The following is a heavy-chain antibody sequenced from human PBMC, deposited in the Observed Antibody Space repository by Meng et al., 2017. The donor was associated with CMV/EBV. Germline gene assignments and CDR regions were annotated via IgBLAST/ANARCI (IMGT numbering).Heavy chain of an antibody. V-gene: IGHV4-4*07. D-gene: IGHD2-21*01. CDR2: IYTSGST. CDR1: GGSISSYY. Sequence: EAGQGRVKPSEPPSLTCTVFGGSISSYYWSWIRQPAGKGLEWIGRIYTSGSTNYNPSLKSRVTMSVDTSKNQFSLKLSSVTAADTAVYYCARGSYYRYVIDYWGQGTLVTVSS. CDR3: ARGSYYRYVIDY. J-gene: IGHJ4*02.